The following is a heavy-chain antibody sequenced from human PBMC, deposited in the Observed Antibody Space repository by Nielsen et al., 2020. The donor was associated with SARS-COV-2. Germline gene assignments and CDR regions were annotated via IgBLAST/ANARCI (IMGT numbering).Heavy chain of an antibody. CDR2: INHSGST. CDR3: ATHLPFGELYYYYGMDV. J-gene: IGHJ6*02. D-gene: IGHD3-3*01. Sequence: WIRQPRGKGLEWIGEINHSGSTNYNPSLKSRVTISVDTSKNHFSLKLSSETAADTAVYYCATHLPFGELYYYYGMDVWGQGTTVTVSS. V-gene: IGHV4-34*01.